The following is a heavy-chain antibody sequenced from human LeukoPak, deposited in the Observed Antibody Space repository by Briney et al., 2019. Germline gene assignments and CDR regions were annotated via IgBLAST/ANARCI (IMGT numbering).Heavy chain of an antibody. Sequence: SETLSLTCAVYGGSFSGHYWTWIRQPPGKGLQWIGEVNDRGSTNYNPSLKSRLTISEDKYKKQFSLRLPSVTAADTAVYYCARGVVSGRFGDYYYYMDVWGKGTTVTVFS. D-gene: IGHD3-16*01. V-gene: IGHV4-34*01. CDR2: VNDRGST. CDR1: GGSFSGHY. CDR3: ARGVVSGRFGDYYYYMDV. J-gene: IGHJ6*03.